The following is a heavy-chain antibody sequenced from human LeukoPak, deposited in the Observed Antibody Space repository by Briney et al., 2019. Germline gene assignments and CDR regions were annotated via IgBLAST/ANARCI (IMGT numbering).Heavy chain of an antibody. Sequence: QTGGSLRLSCAASGFTFSSYAMSGVRQAPGKGLEGVSVINGGGGSTYYADSVKGRFTISRDNSKSTLYLQMNSLRAEDTAVYYCAKEILRHDHVDYGNAFDIWGQGTMVTVSS. V-gene: IGHV3-23*01. D-gene: IGHD4-17*01. CDR3: AKEILRHDHVDYGNAFDI. CDR2: INGGGGST. J-gene: IGHJ3*02. CDR1: GFTFSSYA.